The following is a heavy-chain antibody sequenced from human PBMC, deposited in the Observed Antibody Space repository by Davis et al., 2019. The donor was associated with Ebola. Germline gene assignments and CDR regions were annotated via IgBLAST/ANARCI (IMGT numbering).Heavy chain of an antibody. Sequence: PSETLSLTCAVYGGSFSGYYWSWIRQPPGKGLEWIGEINHSGSTNYNPSLKSRVTISVDTSKNQFSLKLSSVTAADTAVYYCARSGGADAFDIWGQGTMVTVSS. CDR1: GGSFSGYY. V-gene: IGHV4-34*01. J-gene: IGHJ3*02. D-gene: IGHD3-10*01. CDR2: INHSGST. CDR3: ARSGGADAFDI.